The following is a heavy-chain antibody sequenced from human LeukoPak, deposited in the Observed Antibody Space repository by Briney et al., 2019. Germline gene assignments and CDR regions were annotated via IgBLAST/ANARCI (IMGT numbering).Heavy chain of an antibody. J-gene: IGHJ4*02. CDR1: GYTFTNSG. CDR3: ARDLAATHYYDSSTSSDY. D-gene: IGHD3-22*01. Sequence: GASVKASCKTSGYTFTNSGISWVRQAPGQGLEWMGWIRDYNGNTNYAQNFQGRVTMTTDTSTTTAYMELRSLISDDTAVYYCARDLAATHYYDSSTSSDYWGQGTLVTVSS. V-gene: IGHV1-18*01. CDR2: IRDYNGNT.